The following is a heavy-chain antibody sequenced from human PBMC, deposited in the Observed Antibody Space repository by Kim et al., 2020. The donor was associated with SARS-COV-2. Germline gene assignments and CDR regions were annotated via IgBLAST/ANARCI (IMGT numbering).Heavy chain of an antibody. Sequence: GGSLRLSCAASGFTFSDYYMSWIRQAPGQGLEWVSYISSSSSYTNYADSVKGRFTISRDNAKNSLYLQMNSLRAEDTAVYYCAIGDYSDSGSPLSLDTRGEGNLVTVSS. CDR3: AIGDYSDSGSPLSLDT. D-gene: IGHD3-10*01. CDR1: GFTFSDYY. V-gene: IGHV3-11*05. CDR2: ISSSSSYT. J-gene: IGHJ5*02.